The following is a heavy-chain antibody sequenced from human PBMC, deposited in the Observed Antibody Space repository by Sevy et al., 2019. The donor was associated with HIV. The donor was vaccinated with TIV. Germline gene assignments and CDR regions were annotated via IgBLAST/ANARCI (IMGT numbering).Heavy chain of an antibody. CDR3: ARDWGGYCVGTNVRPSYGLDV. D-gene: IGHD3-16*01. CDR2: FSYDGSNK. Sequence: GGSLRLSCAASGFTFSDYAMHWVRQAPGKGLEWVAVFSYDGSNKYYADSVKGRFTISRDNSKNAVYLQMNSLRAEDTAVYYCARDWGGYCVGTNVRPSYGLDVWGQRTTVTVSS. V-gene: IGHV3-30*04. CDR1: GFTFSDYA. J-gene: IGHJ6*02.